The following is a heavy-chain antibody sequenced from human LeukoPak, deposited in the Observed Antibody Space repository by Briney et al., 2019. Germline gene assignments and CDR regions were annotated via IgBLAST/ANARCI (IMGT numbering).Heavy chain of an antibody. CDR2: IYPGDSDT. CDR3: ARVYGLGSYDMYNWFDP. D-gene: IGHD3-10*01. Sequence: GESLKISCKGSGYSFTSYWIGWVRQMPGKGLEWMGIIYPGDSDTRYSPSFQGQVTISADKSISTAYLQWSSLKASDTAMYYCARVYGLGSYDMYNWFDPWGQGTLVTVSS. J-gene: IGHJ5*02. CDR1: GYSFTSYW. V-gene: IGHV5-51*01.